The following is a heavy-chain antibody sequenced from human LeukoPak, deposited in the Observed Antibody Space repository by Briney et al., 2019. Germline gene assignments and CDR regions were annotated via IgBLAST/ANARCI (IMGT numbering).Heavy chain of an antibody. Sequence: GGSLSLSCAASGFTFSSYWMHWVRQAPGKGLVWVSRINSDGSSTSYADSVKGRFTISRDNAKNTLYLQMNSLRAEDTAVYYCARGPTMVRGIYYGLDVWGQGTTVTVSS. CDR2: INSDGSST. CDR1: GFTFSSYW. V-gene: IGHV3-74*01. J-gene: IGHJ6*02. CDR3: ARGPTMVRGIYYGLDV. D-gene: IGHD3-10*01.